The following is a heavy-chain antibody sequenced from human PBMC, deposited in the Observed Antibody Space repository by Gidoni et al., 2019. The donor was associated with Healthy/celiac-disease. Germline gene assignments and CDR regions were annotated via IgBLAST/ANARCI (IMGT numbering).Heavy chain of an antibody. CDR1: GFTFSGSA. CDR3: TRTTYYYYYGMDV. Sequence: EVQLVESGGGLVQPGGSLKLSCAASGFTFSGSAMHWVRQASGKGLEWVGRIRSKANSYATAYAASVKGRFTISRDDSKNTAYLQMNSLKTEDTAVYYCTRTTYYYYYGMDVWGQGTTVTVSS. CDR2: IRSKANSYAT. J-gene: IGHJ6*02. V-gene: IGHV3-73*02. D-gene: IGHD4-17*01.